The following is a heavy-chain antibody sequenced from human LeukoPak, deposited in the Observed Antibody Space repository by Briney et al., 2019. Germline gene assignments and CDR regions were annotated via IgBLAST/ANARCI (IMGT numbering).Heavy chain of an antibody. Sequence: PGGSLRLSCAASGFTFTTYGMSWVRQAPGKGLEWVSHISTGRSIMNYADSVKGRFTISRDNGKNSVYLQMNSLKGEDTAVYYCAGGVYGYNAFDYWGQGILVRVSS. CDR3: AGGVYGYNAFDY. CDR1: GFTFTTYG. D-gene: IGHD5/OR15-5a*01. CDR2: ISTGRSIM. J-gene: IGHJ4*02. V-gene: IGHV3-48*01.